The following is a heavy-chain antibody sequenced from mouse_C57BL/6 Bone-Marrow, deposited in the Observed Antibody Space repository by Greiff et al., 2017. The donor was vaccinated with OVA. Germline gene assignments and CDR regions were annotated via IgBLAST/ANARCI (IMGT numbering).Heavy chain of an antibody. D-gene: IGHD2-4*01. Sequence: VKLQESGAELVKPGASVKMSCKASGYTFTSYWITWVKQRPGQGLEWIGDIYPGSGSTNYNEKFKSKATLTVDTSSSTAYMQLSSLTSEDSAVYYCARWGDDYYFDYWGQGTTLTVSS. CDR2: IYPGSGST. V-gene: IGHV1-55*01. CDR3: ARWGDDYYFDY. CDR1: GYTFTSYW. J-gene: IGHJ2*01.